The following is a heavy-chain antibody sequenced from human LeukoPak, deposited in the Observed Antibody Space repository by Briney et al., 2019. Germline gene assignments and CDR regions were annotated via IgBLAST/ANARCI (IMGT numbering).Heavy chain of an antibody. J-gene: IGHJ5*02. V-gene: IGHV4-30-2*01. D-gene: IGHD3-16*02. Sequence: SETLSLICTVSGGSISSAGDYWSWIRQPPGKGLEWIGYIYHSGNTTYNPSLKSRVTSSRDKSKNQFSLKLNSVTAADTAVYYCARARYNWFDPWGQGTLVTVSS. CDR1: GGSISSAGDY. CDR2: IYHSGNT. CDR3: ARARYNWFDP.